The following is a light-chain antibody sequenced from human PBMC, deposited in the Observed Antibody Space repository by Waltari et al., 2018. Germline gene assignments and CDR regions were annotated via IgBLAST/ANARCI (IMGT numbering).Light chain of an antibody. CDR2: EAS. CDR3: CSYSHADTLI. CDR1: DSDVGTYHL. V-gene: IGLV2-23*01. Sequence: QSALTQPASVSGSPGQSITISCTGSDSDVGTYHLVSWFQQHPGRAPKVLIYEASTRPSGISDRFSGSKSGNTASLTISGLQAEDEAHYYCCSYSHADTLIFGGGTKLTVL. J-gene: IGLJ2*01.